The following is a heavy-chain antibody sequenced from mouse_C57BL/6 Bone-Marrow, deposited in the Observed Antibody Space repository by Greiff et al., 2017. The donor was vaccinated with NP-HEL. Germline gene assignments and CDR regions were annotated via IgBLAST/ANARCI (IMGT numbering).Heavy chain of an antibody. V-gene: IGHV5-4*01. Sequence: EVMLVESGGGLVKPGGSLKLSCAASGFTFSSYAMSWVRQTPEKRLEWVATISDGGSYTYYPDNVTGRFTISIDNAKNKLYLKMSHLKSEDTAMYYCAREESNYVVAMDYWGQGTSVTVSS. CDR2: ISDGGSYT. CDR1: GFTFSSYA. CDR3: AREESNYVVAMDY. D-gene: IGHD2-5*01. J-gene: IGHJ4*01.